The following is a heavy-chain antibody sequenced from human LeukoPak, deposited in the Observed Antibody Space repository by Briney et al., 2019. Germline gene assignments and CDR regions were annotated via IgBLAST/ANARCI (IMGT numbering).Heavy chain of an antibody. V-gene: IGHV3-23*01. D-gene: IGHD3-22*01. CDR1: GFTFSSYA. Sequence: PGGSLRLSCAASGFTFSSYAMNWVRQAPRKGLEWVSTISGSGGVTYHADSVKGRFTISRDNSANTLYLQMHSLRADDTAVYYCARAGTSGYYYNWYFYLWGRGTLVTVSS. J-gene: IGHJ2*01. CDR3: ARAGTSGYYYNWYFYL. CDR2: ISGSGGVT.